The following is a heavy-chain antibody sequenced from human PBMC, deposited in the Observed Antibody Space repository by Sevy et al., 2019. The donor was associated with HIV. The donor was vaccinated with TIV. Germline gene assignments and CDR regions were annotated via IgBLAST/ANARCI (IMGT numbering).Heavy chain of an antibody. CDR3: ARVSTARPMVLDY. D-gene: IGHD6-6*01. Sequence: SETLSLTCSVSGGSISSYFWTWVRQSPGKGLEWIGNIYFTGNTDYSPSLKSRVTLSLDTSMSHFSLTLKSVTAADTAIYFCARVSTARPMVLDYWGQGTLVTVSS. CDR2: IYFTGNT. CDR1: GGSISSYF. J-gene: IGHJ4*02. V-gene: IGHV4-59*01.